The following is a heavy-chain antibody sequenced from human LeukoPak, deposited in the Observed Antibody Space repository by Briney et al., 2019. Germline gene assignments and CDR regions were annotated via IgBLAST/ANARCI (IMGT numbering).Heavy chain of an antibody. CDR2: ISSSSRYI. CDR1: GFTFSSYS. CDR3: AKIGESYGYLNYYYMDV. V-gene: IGHV3-21*04. J-gene: IGHJ6*03. D-gene: IGHD5-18*01. Sequence: GGSLRLSRAASGFTFSSYSMNWVRQPSGRGLECVSYISSSSRYIYYADSVKGRFTISRDNSKNTLYLEMNSLRAEDTAVYYCAKIGESYGYLNYYYMDVWGKGTTVTISS.